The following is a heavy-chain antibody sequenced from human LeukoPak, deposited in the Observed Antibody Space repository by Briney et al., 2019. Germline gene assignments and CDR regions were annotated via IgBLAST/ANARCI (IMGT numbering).Heavy chain of an antibody. CDR2: VYYDGST. CDR1: GASVSSGSYY. CDR3: ARGGKKTAMVTS. V-gene: IGHV4-61*01. D-gene: IGHD5-18*01. J-gene: IGHJ4*02. Sequence: SETLSLTCTVSGASVSSGSYYWSWIRQPPGKGLEWIGYVYYDGSTNYNPSLKSRVTISADTSKRQFSLKLSSVTAADTAVYYCARGGKKTAMVTSWGQGTLVTVPS.